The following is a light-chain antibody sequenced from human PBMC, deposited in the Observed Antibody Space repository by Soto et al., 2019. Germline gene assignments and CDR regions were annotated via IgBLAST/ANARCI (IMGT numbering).Light chain of an antibody. CDR3: QQLCMYSST. V-gene: IGKV1-9*01. CDR1: QDIAIY. Sequence: DIQMTQYIATLSGSVAHRVTSTWLASQDIAIYLAWYQQKPGEAPKLLIYAGYSLYGGVPSRFRGSGSGTDFALTITSRKSEDFATYYCQQLCMYSSTFGGGTKVDIK. CDR2: AGY. J-gene: IGKJ4*01.